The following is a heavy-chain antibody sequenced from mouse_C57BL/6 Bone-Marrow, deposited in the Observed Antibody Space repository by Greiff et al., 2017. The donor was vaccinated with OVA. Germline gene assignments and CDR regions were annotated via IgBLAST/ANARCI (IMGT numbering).Heavy chain of an antibody. Sequence: EVQLQQSGPELVKPGASVKIPCKASGYTFTDYNMDWVKQSHGKSLEWIGDINPNNGGTIYNQKFKGKATLTVDKSSSTAYMELRGLTSTDTAVYYCARGGGFAYWGQGTLVTVSA. V-gene: IGHV1-18*01. CDR2: INPNNGGT. J-gene: IGHJ3*01. CDR1: GYTFTDYN. CDR3: ARGGGFAY.